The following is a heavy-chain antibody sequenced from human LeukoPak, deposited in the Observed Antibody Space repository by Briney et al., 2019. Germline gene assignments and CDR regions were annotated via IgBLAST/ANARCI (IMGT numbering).Heavy chain of an antibody. CDR3: ARVAARPNYYDDTSGYYLYMDV. V-gene: IGHV4-4*02. D-gene: IGHD3-22*01. CDR2: IYHSGTT. J-gene: IGHJ6*03. CDR1: GGSIRSSNW. Sequence: SETLSLTCAVSGGSIRSSNWWSWVRRPPGKGLEWIGEIYHSGTTNYNSSLKSRITISVDKSKNQFSLKLSSVTAADTAVYYCARVAARPNYYDDTSGYYLYMDVWGKGATVTISS.